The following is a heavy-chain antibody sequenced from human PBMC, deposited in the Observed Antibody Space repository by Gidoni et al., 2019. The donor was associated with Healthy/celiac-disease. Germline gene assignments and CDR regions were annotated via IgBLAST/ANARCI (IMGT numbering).Heavy chain of an antibody. D-gene: IGHD3-22*01. CDR2: SRSKANSYAT. J-gene: IGHJ3*02. CDR1: GFTFRGSA. Sequence: EVQLVESGGGLVQPGGSLKLSCAASGFTFRGSAMHWVRQASGKGLEWVGRSRSKANSYATAYAASVKGRFTISRDDSKNTAYLQMNSLKTEDTAVYYCTRPSPDSSGYLDAFDIWGQGTMVTVSS. CDR3: TRPSPDSSGYLDAFDI. V-gene: IGHV3-73*01.